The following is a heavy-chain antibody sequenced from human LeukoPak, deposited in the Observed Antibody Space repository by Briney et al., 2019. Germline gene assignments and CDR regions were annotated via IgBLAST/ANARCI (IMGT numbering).Heavy chain of an antibody. V-gene: IGHV4-34*01. CDR3: ASPIIAVAGTDYYGMDV. CDR2: INHSGST. Sequence: SETLSLTCAAYGGSFSGYYWSWIRQPPGKGLEWIGEINHSGSTNYNPSLKSRVTISVDTSKNQFSLKLSSVTAADTAVYYCASPIIAVAGTDYYGMDVWGQGTTVTVSS. D-gene: IGHD6-19*01. J-gene: IGHJ6*02. CDR1: GGSFSGYY.